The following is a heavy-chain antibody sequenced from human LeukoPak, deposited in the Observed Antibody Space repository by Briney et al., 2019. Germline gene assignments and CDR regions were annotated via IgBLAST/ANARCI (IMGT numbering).Heavy chain of an antibody. Sequence: PGGSLRLSCAASGFTFSSYWMHWVRQAPGKGLVWVSRVNNDGSTTSYADSVGGRFTISRDNTKNTLYLQMNSLRAEDTAVYFCLAAAGTIGWGQGTLVTVSS. CDR1: GFTFSSYW. J-gene: IGHJ4*02. V-gene: IGHV3-74*01. CDR2: VNNDGSTT. D-gene: IGHD6-13*01. CDR3: LAAAGTIG.